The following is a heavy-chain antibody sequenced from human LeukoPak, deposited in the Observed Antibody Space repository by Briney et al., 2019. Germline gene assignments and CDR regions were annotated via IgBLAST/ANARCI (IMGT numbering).Heavy chain of an antibody. CDR1: GGSFSGHY. D-gene: IGHD2-2*01. V-gene: IGHV4-34*01. CDR3: ARRTDCSTISCYLIGWFDP. J-gene: IGHJ5*02. CDR2: VNHGGST. Sequence: SETLSLTCAVYGGSFSGHYWTWIRQPPGKGLEWIGEVNHGGSTNYNPSLKSRVTISVDTSNNQFSLKLNSVTAAGTAVYYCARRTDCSTISCYLIGWFDPWGQGTLVTVSS.